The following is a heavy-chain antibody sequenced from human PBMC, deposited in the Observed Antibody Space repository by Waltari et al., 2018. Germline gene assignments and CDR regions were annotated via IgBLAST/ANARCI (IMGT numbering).Heavy chain of an antibody. D-gene: IGHD3-22*01. CDR3: ARVGPDSSGYYYDY. J-gene: IGHJ4*02. CDR1: GGSISSYY. CDR2: IYYSGST. Sequence: QVQLQESGPGLVKPSETLSLTCTVSGGSISSYYWSWIRQPPGKGLEWIGYIYYSGSTNYHPSLNSRVTISVDTSKNQFSLKLSSVTAADTAVYYCARVGPDSSGYYYDYWGQGTLVTVSS. V-gene: IGHV4-59*01.